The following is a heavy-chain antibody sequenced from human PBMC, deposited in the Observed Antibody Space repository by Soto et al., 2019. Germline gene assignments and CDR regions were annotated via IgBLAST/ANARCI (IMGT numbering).Heavy chain of an antibody. CDR3: ARVVMTTGPASYYYGMDV. CDR1: GGTFSSYA. J-gene: IGHJ6*02. CDR2: IIPFIGTA. Sequence: QVQLVQSGAEVKKPGSSVTVSCKASGGTFSSYAISWVRQAPGQGLEWMGRIIPFIGTANYAQKFQGRVTITADESTSTAYMELTSLRYEAAAVYYCARVVMTTGPASYYYGMDVWGQGTKVTVSS. D-gene: IGHD4-4*01. V-gene: IGHV1-69*18.